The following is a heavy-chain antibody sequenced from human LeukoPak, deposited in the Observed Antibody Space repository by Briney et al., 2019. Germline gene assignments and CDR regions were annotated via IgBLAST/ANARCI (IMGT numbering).Heavy chain of an antibody. V-gene: IGHV3-23*01. CDR2: ISGSGGST. Sequence: PGGSLRLSCAASGFTFNYFGMHWVRQAPGKGLEWVSAISGSGGSTYYADSVKGRFTISRDNSKNTLYLQMNSLRAEDTSVYYCAKEETMVRGVIKGGYFDYWGQGTLVTVSS. CDR1: GFTFNYFG. J-gene: IGHJ4*02. CDR3: AKEETMVRGVIKGGYFDY. D-gene: IGHD3-10*01.